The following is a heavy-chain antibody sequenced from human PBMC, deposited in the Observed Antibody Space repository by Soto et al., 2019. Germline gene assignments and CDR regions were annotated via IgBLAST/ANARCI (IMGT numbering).Heavy chain of an antibody. CDR2: IYYSGST. CDR1: GGSISSYY. J-gene: IGHJ4*02. D-gene: IGHD4-17*01. V-gene: IGHV4-59*01. Sequence: SETLSLTCTVPGGSISSYYWSWIRQPPGKGLEWIGYIYYSGSTNYNPSLKSRVTISVDTSKNQFSLKLSSVTAADTVVYYCARDGGDYVFWGQGTLVTVSS. CDR3: ARDGGDYVF.